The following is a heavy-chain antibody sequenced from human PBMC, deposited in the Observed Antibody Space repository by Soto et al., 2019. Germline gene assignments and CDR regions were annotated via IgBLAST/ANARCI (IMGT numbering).Heavy chain of an antibody. CDR1: GGSISSGGYY. Sequence: TLSLTCTVSGGSISSGGYYWSWIRQHPGKGLEWIGYIYYSGSTYYNPSLKSRVTISVDTSKNQFSLKLSSVTAADTAVYYCARTYSSSSHFDYWGQGTLVNVSS. CDR3: ARTYSSSSHFDY. V-gene: IGHV4-31*03. D-gene: IGHD6-6*01. CDR2: IYYSGST. J-gene: IGHJ4*02.